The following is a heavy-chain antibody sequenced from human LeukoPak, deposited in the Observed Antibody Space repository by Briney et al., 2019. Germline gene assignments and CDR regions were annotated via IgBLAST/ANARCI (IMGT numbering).Heavy chain of an antibody. J-gene: IGHJ4*02. CDR3: ASLYSSGWTRDY. D-gene: IGHD6-19*01. V-gene: IGHV3-7*01. CDR2: IKQDGSEK. CDR1: GFTFSSYW. Sequence: GGSLRLSWAASGFTFSSYWMSWVRQAPGKGLEWVANIKQDGSEKYYVDSVKGRFTISRDNAKNSLYLQMNSLRAEDTAVYYCASLYSSGWTRDYWGQGTLVTVSS.